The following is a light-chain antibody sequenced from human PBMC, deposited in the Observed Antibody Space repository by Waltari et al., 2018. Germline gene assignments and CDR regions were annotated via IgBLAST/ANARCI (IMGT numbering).Light chain of an antibody. CDR1: SGSVSSTSY. J-gene: IGLJ3*02. CDR2: KNN. V-gene: IGLV8-61*01. CDR3: LLYTGSGIWV. Sequence: QTVVTQEPSLSVSPGGTVTLTCALSSGSVSSTSYASWYQQSPGQTPRTLVYKNNNRSSGVPDRFSGSNLGNKAALTITGAQADDESDYYCLLYTGSGIWVFGGGTKLTVL.